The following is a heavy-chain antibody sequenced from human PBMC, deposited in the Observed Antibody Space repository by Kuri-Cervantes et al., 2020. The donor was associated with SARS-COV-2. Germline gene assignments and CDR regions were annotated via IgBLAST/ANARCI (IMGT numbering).Heavy chain of an antibody. V-gene: IGHV3-33*08. CDR3: ALSSGYYNPNAGFDY. CDR2: IWYDGSNK. D-gene: IGHD3-22*01. CDR1: GFTFSSYG. J-gene: IGHJ4*02. Sequence: GESLKISCAASGFTFSSYGMHWVRQAPGKGLEWVAVIWYDGSNKYYADSVKGRFTISRDNSKNTLYLQMNSLRAEDTAVYYCALSSGYYNPNAGFDYWGQGTLVTVSS.